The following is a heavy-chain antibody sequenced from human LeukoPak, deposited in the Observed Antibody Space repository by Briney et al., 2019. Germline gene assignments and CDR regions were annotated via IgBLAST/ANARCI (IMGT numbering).Heavy chain of an antibody. V-gene: IGHV3-23*01. CDR1: GFTVSTYA. CDR3: ARAGHCTNGICYTADFDY. D-gene: IGHD2-8*01. CDR2: ITDSGGNT. J-gene: IGHJ4*02. Sequence: GSLRLSCTASGFTVSTYAMSWVRQAPGKGLEWVSAITDSGGNTYYAAPVKGRFTISRDNSKNTLYLQMNSLRAEDTAAYYCARAGHCTNGICYTADFDYWGQGTLVTVSS.